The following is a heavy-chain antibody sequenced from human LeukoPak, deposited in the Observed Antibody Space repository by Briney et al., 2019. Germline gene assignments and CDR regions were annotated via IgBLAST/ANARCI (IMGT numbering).Heavy chain of an antibody. Sequence: SETLSLTCTVSGGSISSGSYYWSWIRQPAGKGLEWIWRIYTSGSTNYNPSLKSRVTISVDTSKNQFSLKLSSVTAADTAVYYCARGDYSSGWYYFDYWGQGTLVTVSS. D-gene: IGHD6-19*01. J-gene: IGHJ4*02. V-gene: IGHV4-61*02. CDR1: GGSISSGSYY. CDR2: IYTSGST. CDR3: ARGDYSSGWYYFDY.